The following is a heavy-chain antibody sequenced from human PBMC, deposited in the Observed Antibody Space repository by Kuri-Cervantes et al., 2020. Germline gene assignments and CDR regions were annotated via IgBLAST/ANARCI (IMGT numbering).Heavy chain of an antibody. CDR1: GFAFSSHG. J-gene: IGHJ6*03. D-gene: IGHD2/OR15-2a*01. CDR3: AKRAGSFGIVSQNYYYYMDV. V-gene: IGHV3-30*02. CDR2: IRYDGNNK. Sequence: GESLKISCAASGFAFSSHGVHWVRQAPGKGLEWVSFIRYDGNNKYYKDSLRGRFTISRDNSKNTLYLQMNSLRAEGTAVYYCAKRAGSFGIVSQNYYYYMDVWGKGTTVTVSS.